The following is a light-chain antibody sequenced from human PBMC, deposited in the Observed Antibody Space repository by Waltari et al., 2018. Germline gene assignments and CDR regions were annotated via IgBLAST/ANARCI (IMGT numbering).Light chain of an antibody. CDR1: KLGNTY. Sequence: ALTQPPSVSVSPGQTATITCSGDKLGNTYVSWYQQPSGQPPLLVTYEDSRRPSGIPGRFSGDNSGNTATLTIGDTQSVDEADYFCQARGNNDVVFGGGTKLTVL. V-gene: IGLV3-1*01. CDR3: QARGNNDVV. J-gene: IGLJ3*02. CDR2: EDS.